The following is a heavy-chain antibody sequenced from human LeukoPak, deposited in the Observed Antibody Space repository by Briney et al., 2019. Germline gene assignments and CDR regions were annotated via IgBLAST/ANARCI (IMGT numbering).Heavy chain of an antibody. CDR1: GYSFTSYW. CDR3: ASLGSGSYYPFDAFDI. D-gene: IGHD3-10*01. CDR2: IYPGDSDT. Sequence: AGESLKISCKGSGYSFTSYWIGWVRQMPGKGLEWMGIIYPGDSDTRYSPSFQGQVTISADKSISTAYLQWSSLKASDTAMYYCASLGSGSYYPFDAFDIWGQGTMVTVSS. V-gene: IGHV5-51*01. J-gene: IGHJ3*02.